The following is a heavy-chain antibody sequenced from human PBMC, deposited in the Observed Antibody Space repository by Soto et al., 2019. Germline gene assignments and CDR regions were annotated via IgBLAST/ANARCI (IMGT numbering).Heavy chain of an antibody. CDR3: ARGDYYDSSPDY. Sequence: GGSLRLSCAASGFTFSDHYMDWVRQAPGKGLEWVGRTRNKANSYTTEYAASVKCRFTISRDDSKNSLYLQMNSLKTEDTAVYYCARGDYYDSSPDYWGQGTLVTVSS. D-gene: IGHD3-22*01. J-gene: IGHJ4*02. CDR2: TRNKANSYTT. CDR1: GFTFSDHY. V-gene: IGHV3-72*01.